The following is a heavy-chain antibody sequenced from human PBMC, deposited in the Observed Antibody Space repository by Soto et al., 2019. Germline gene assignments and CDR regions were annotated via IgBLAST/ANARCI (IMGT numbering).Heavy chain of an antibody. J-gene: IGHJ6*02. V-gene: IGHV1-3*01. CDR2: INAGNGNT. D-gene: IGHD2-2*01. CDR1: GYTFTSYS. CDR3: ARGAYDCSSTSCYYYYYYGMDV. Sequence: VASLKVSCKASGYTFTSYSMHCARQAPGQRLEWMGWINAGNGNTKYSQKFQGRVTITRDTSASTAYMELSSLRSEDTAVYYCARGAYDCSSTSCYYYYYYGMDVWGQGATVTVSS.